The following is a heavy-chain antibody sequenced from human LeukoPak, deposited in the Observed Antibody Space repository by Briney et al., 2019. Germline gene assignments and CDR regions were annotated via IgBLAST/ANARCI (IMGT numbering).Heavy chain of an antibody. CDR2: IRYDGNNE. J-gene: IGHJ5*02. D-gene: IGHD6-19*01. CDR3: ARDQSSVAGTTYNWFDP. CDR1: GFTFSNYG. V-gene: IGHV3-30*02. Sequence: GGSLRLSCGASGFTFSNYGMLWVRQAPGKGLDWVAFIRYDGNNELYADSVKGRFTISRDNSKNTLYLHINSLRAEDTAVYYCARDQSSVAGTTYNWFDPWGQGTLVTVSS.